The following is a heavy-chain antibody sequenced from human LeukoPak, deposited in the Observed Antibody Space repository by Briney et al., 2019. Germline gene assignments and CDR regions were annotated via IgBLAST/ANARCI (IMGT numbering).Heavy chain of an antibody. CDR3: ATCRNGRPWLTAPNVGIWFDP. Sequence: SETLSLTCTVSGYSISSGYYWGWIRQPPGKGLEWIGSTYHSGSTYYNPSLKSRVTISVDTSKNQFSLKLSSVTAADTAVYYCATCRNGRPWLTAPNVGIWFDPWGQGTLVTVSS. CDR2: TYHSGST. V-gene: IGHV4-38-2*02. J-gene: IGHJ5*02. CDR1: GYSISSGYY. D-gene: IGHD2-15*01.